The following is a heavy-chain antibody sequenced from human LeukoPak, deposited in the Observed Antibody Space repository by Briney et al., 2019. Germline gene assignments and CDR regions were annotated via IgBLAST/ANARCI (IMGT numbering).Heavy chain of an antibody. CDR1: GFTFSSYW. V-gene: IGHV3-74*01. CDR2: INSDGSST. Sequence: GGSLRLSCAASGFTFSSYWMHWVRQAPGKGLVWVSRINSDGSSTSYADSVKGRFTISRDNAKNTLYLQMNSLRAEDTAVYYCAKAEYSSSAGDYWGQGTLVTVSS. J-gene: IGHJ4*02. D-gene: IGHD6-6*01. CDR3: AKAEYSSSAGDY.